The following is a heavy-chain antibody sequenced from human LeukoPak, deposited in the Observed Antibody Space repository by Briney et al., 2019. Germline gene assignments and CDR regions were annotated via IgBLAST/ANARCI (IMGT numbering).Heavy chain of an antibody. Sequence: PGGSLRLSCAASGFTFSSYAMSWVRQAPGKGLEWVSDITSSGTYIYYAVPVKGRFTISRDNAKDTLYLEMNSLRAEDTAIYYCGRDEDTYSISWYLFDYWGQETLVAVS. CDR3: GRDEDTYSISWYLFDY. CDR1: GFTFSSYA. V-gene: IGHV3-23*01. J-gene: IGHJ4*02. D-gene: IGHD6-13*01. CDR2: ITSSGTYI.